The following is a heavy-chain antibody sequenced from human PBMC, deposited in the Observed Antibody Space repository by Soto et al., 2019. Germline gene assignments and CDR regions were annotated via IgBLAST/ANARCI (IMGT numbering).Heavy chain of an antibody. CDR3: ASAPGYSYGWYYSDY. Sequence: SETLSLTCTVSGGSISSSSYYWGWIRQPPGKGLEWIGSIYYSGSTYYNPSLKSRVTISVDTSKNQFSLKLSSVTAADTAVYYCASAPGYSYGWYYSDYWGQGTLVTVSS. CDR1: GGSISSSSYY. D-gene: IGHD5-18*01. CDR2: IYYSGST. J-gene: IGHJ4*02. V-gene: IGHV4-39*01.